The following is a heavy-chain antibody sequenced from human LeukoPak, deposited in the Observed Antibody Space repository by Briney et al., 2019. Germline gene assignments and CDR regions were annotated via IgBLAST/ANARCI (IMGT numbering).Heavy chain of an antibody. CDR1: GFIFSTYS. J-gene: IGHJ1*01. CDR3: AGDFGDSSEYFQH. CDR2: ISGGSNYI. D-gene: IGHD6-13*01. V-gene: IGHV3-21*01. Sequence: PGGSLRLSCAASGFIFSTYSMNWVRQSPGKGLEWVSSISGGSNYIYYADSVKGRFTISRDNAKNSLFLQMNSLRAEDTAVYYCAGDFGDSSEYFQHWGQGTLVTVSS.